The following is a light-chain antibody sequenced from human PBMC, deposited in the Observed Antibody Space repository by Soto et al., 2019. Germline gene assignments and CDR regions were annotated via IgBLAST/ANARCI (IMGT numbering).Light chain of an antibody. V-gene: IGKV3D-20*02. CDR2: GAS. CDR1: QSVSSSY. Sequence: EIVLTQSPGTLSFSPGDRGTLSCGASQSVSSSYLAWYQQKPGQAPRLLIYGASNRATGIPARFSGSGSGTDFTLTISSLEPEDFAVYYCQQRSNWPPITFGQGTRLEI. CDR3: QQRSNWPPIT. J-gene: IGKJ5*01.